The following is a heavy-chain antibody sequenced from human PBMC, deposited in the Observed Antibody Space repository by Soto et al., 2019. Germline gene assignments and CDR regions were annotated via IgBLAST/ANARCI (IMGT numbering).Heavy chain of an antibody. Sequence: ASALVSCKASGYTFTGYYMHWVRQAPGQGLVWVGWINPNSRRRNYAQKFQGWVTMTRDTSSSTAYMGLSRLRSDDTAVYYGSTGGLDYLGQGTRVTVAS. V-gene: IGHV1-2*04. J-gene: IGHJ4*02. CDR2: INPNSRRR. CDR3: STGGLDY. CDR1: GYTFTGYY.